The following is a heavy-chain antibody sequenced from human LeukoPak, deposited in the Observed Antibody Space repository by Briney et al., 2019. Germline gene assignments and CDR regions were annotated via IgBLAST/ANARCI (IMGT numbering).Heavy chain of an antibody. Sequence: SETLSLTCTVSGGSFNNYYWNWIRQPPGKGLEWIGYVSYSGNTNYNPNTNYNPSLQSRITMSVDTSKNQFSLNLRSVTAADTAVYYCVKEEMGTFHFEKWGQGTLVTVS. CDR3: VKEEMGTFHFEK. J-gene: IGHJ4*02. D-gene: IGHD3-9*01. CDR2: VSYSGNT. CDR1: GGSFNNYY. V-gene: IGHV4-59*04.